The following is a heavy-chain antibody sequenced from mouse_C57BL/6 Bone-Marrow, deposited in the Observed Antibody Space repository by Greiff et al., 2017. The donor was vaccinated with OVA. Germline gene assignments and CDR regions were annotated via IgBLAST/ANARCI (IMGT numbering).Heavy chain of an antibody. CDR1: GYTFTSYW. V-gene: IGHV1-7*01. J-gene: IGHJ1*03. CDR3: ARMWAYLYFDV. CDR2: INTSSGNT. Sequence: VQLQQSGAELAKPGASVKLSCKASGYTFTSYWMHWVKQRPGQGLEWIGYINTSSGNTKYNQKFKDKATLTADKSSSTAYMQLSSLTYEDSAVYYCARMWAYLYFDVWGTGTTVTVSS.